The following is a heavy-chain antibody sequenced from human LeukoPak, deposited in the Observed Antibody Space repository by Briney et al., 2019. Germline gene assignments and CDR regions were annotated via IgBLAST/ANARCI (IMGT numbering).Heavy chain of an antibody. D-gene: IGHD3-10*01. V-gene: IGHV4-4*07. CDR3: AREEDYYGSGSSNFDY. CDR2: IYTSGST. Sequence: SETLSLTCTVSGGSISSYYWSWIRQPAGKGLEWIGRIYTSGSTNYNPSLKSRVTISVDTSKNQFSLKLSSVTAADTAVYYCAREEDYYGSGSSNFDYWGQGTLVTVSS. J-gene: IGHJ4*02. CDR1: GGSISSYY.